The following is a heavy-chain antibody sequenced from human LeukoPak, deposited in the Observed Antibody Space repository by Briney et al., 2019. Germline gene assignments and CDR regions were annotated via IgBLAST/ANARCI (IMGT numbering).Heavy chain of an antibody. V-gene: IGHV1-2*02. CDR2: INPNSGGT. Sequence: ASVKVSCKASGYTFTGYYMHWVRQAPGQGLEWMGWINPNSGGTNYAQKFQGRVTMTRDTSISTAYMELSRLRSDDTAVYYCARDPGWVQRWLLDYWGQGTLVTVSS. J-gene: IGHJ4*02. CDR3: ARDPGWVQRWLLDY. D-gene: IGHD5-18*01. CDR1: GYTFTGYY.